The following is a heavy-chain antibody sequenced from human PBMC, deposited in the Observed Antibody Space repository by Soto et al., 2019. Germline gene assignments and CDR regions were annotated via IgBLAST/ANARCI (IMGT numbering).Heavy chain of an antibody. J-gene: IGHJ5*01. D-gene: IGHD2-21*02. CDR3: AKSSSDSLTSFDS. CDR1: GFTFSIFD. V-gene: IGHV3-13*05. CDR2: IGAAGDP. Sequence: PVGSLRLSCAAPGFTFSIFDMHWVRQAPGKGLEWVSAIGAAGDPHYSGSVKGRFIISRQNAKNSLYLQMNSLTVGDTAVYYCAKSSSDSLTSFDSWGQGTLVTVSS.